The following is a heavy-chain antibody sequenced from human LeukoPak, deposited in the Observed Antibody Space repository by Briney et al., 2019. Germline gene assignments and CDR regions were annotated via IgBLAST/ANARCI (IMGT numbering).Heavy chain of an antibody. CDR3: ARAPNPSYFDY. V-gene: IGHV4-39*07. CDR1: GGSISSSSYY. J-gene: IGHJ4*02. Sequence: SETLSLTCTVSGGSISSSSYYWRWIRQPPGKGLEWIGGIYYSGSTYYNPSLKSRVTISVDTSKNQFSLKLSSVTAADTAVYYCARAPNPSYFDYWGQGALVTVSS. CDR2: IYYSGST.